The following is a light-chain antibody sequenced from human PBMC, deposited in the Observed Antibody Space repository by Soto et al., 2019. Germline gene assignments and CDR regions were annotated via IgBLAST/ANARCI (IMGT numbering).Light chain of an antibody. Sequence: EIVLTQSPATLSLSPGERATLSCRASQSVSSYLAWYQQKPGQAPRLLIYDASNRATGIPARFSGSGSGTDFTLTISSLEPEDFAAYYCQQYGSTPRTFGQGTKLEIK. J-gene: IGKJ2*01. CDR2: DAS. CDR1: QSVSSY. V-gene: IGKV3-11*01. CDR3: QQYGSTPRT.